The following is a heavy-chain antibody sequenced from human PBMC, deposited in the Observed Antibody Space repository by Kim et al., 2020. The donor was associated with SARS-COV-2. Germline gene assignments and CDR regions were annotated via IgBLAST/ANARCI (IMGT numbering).Heavy chain of an antibody. Sequence: GGSLRLSCAASGFTFSNNAMTWVRQAPGKGLDWVSLIYGGGRTTFYEDSVKGRFTISRDNSRNTLYLQMDSLRSDDTAVYFCARLKGRGGNWQNHYFDAWGQGTLVTVSS. J-gene: IGHJ4*02. D-gene: IGHD1-1*01. CDR2: IYGGGRTT. CDR3: ARLKGRGGNWQNHYFDA. CDR1: GFTFSNNA. V-gene: IGHV3-23*03.